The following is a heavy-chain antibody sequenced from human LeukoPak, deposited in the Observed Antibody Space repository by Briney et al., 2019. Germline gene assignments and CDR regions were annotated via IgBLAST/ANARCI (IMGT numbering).Heavy chain of an antibody. Sequence: SETLSLTCTVSGGSISSYYWSWIRQPAVKGLEWIGRIYASGSTNYNPSLKSRVTMSVDTSKNQFSLKLSSVTAADTAVYYCARAHYDFWSGYNNNWFDPWGQGTLVTVSS. J-gene: IGHJ5*02. D-gene: IGHD3-3*01. CDR2: IYASGST. CDR3: ARAHYDFWSGYNNNWFDP. V-gene: IGHV4-4*07. CDR1: GGSISSYY.